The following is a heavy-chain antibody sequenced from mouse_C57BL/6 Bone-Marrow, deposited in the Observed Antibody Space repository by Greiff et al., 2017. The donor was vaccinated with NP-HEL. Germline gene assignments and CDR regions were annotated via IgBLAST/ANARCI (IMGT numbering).Heavy chain of an antibody. Sequence: VQLQESGTELVKPGASVKLSCKASGYTFTSYWMHWVKQRPGQGLEWIGNINPSNGGTNYNEKFKSKATLTVDKSSSTAYMQLSSLTSEDSAVYYCARETTPQDYYAMDYWGQGTSVTVSS. CDR2: INPSNGGT. CDR1: GYTFTSYW. V-gene: IGHV1-53*01. CDR3: ARETTPQDYYAMDY. J-gene: IGHJ4*01. D-gene: IGHD1-1*01.